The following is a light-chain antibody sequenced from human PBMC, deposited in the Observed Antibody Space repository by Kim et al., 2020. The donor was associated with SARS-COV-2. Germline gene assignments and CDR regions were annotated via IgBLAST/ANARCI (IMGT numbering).Light chain of an antibody. CDR2: RNN. J-gene: IGLJ3*02. CDR3: ATWDDSLNAWV. Sequence: GQMVTISCSGSNSNIGVYTVDSYQQFPGTAANLLIYRNNQRPSGVPSRFSCSKSGTSASLALSGRLSEDEADYYYATWDDSLNAWVFGGGTQLTVL. V-gene: IGLV1-44*01. CDR1: NSNIGVYT.